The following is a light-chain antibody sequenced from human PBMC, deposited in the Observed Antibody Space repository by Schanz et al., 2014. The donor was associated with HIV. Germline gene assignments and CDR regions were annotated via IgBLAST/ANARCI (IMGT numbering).Light chain of an antibody. V-gene: IGKV1-33*01. Sequence: DIEMTQSPSSLSVSIGDKITITCQASQDISNSLNWYQQKPGQAPKLLIYDASNLETGVPSRFSGSGSGTDFSLTITSLQPEDIATYYCQQYDNIPQYTFGQGTRLEIK. J-gene: IGKJ2*01. CDR1: QDISNS. CDR2: DAS. CDR3: QQYDNIPQYT.